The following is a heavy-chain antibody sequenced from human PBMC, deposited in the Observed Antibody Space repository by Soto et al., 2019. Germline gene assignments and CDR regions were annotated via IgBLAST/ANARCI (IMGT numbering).Heavy chain of an antibody. CDR1: GFTVSGNY. CDR3: ARLPAGSYSSDWYYFDY. V-gene: IGHV3-53*01. CDR2: IYSDGST. D-gene: IGHD6-19*01. Sequence: GGSLRLSCASSGFTVSGNYMSWVRQAPGKGVEWVSVIYSDGSTYYTDSVEGRFTISRDNSKNTLYLQVDSLRAEDTAVYYCARLPAGSYSSDWYYFDYWGQGTLVTVSS. J-gene: IGHJ4*02.